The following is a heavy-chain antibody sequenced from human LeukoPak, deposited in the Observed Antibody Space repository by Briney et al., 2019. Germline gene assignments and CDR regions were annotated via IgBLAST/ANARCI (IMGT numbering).Heavy chain of an antibody. J-gene: IGHJ4*02. CDR3: ARDKVARY. Sequence: SVNVSCTASGYTFTGYYMHCVRQAPGQRLEGMRWINPNSGGTNYAQKFQGRVTMTRDTSIRTAYMELSRLISDDTAVYYCARDKVARYWGQGTLVTVSS. CDR1: GYTFTGYY. V-gene: IGHV1-2*02. CDR2: INPNSGGT.